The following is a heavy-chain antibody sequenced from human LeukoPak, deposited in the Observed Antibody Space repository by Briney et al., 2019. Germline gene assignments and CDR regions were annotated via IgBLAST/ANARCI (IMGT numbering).Heavy chain of an antibody. CDR2: INPSGGST. V-gene: IGHV1-46*01. CDR1: GYTFTSYS. J-gene: IGHJ6*02. Sequence: ASVKVSCKASGYTFTSYSMHWVRQAPGQGLEWMGIINPSGGSTSYAQKFQGRVTMTRDTSTSTVYMELSSLRSEDTAVYYCARDQVIVPRDYYYYYGMDVWGQGTTVTVSS. CDR3: ARDQVIVPRDYYYYYGMDV. D-gene: IGHD3-16*02.